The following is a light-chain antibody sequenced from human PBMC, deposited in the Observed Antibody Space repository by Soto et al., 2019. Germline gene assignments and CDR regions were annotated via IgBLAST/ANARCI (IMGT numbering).Light chain of an antibody. CDR3: AAWDDSLNGVV. CDR2: SSS. CDR1: SSNIGGNA. V-gene: IGLV1-44*01. J-gene: IGLJ2*01. Sequence: QAVVTQPPSASGTPGQRVTISCSGSSSNIGGNAVNWYQQLPGTAPKLLIYSSSQRPSGVPDRFSGSKPGTSASLAISGLQSEDEADYYCAAWDDSLNGVVFGGGTKLTVL.